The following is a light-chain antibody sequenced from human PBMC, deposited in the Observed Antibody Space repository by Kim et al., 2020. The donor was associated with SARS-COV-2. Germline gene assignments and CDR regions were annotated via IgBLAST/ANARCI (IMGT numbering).Light chain of an antibody. CDR1: SLRSYY. J-gene: IGLJ1*01. Sequence: SSELTQEPAVSVALGQTVRITCQGDSLRSYYANWYQQKPGQAPVLVIYGKNNRPSGIPDRFSGSSSGNTASLTITGAHVEDEADYYCNSRDSSGNHYVFGTGTKVTDL. CDR2: GKN. V-gene: IGLV3-19*01. CDR3: NSRDSSGNHYV.